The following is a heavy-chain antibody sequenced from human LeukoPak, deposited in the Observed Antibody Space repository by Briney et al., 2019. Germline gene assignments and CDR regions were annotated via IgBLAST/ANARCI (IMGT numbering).Heavy chain of an antibody. D-gene: IGHD3-3*01. Sequence: SETLSLTCTVSGGSISSDNYYWGWIRQPPGKGLEWIGSIYYSGTTYYNPSLKSRVTISVDTSKNRFSLKLSSVTAADTAVYYCAGPPRKTIFGVVSYYYYYMDVWGKGTTVTVSS. CDR3: AGPPRKTIFGVVSYYYYYMDV. CDR2: IYYSGTT. J-gene: IGHJ6*03. CDR1: GGSISSDNYY. V-gene: IGHV4-39*01.